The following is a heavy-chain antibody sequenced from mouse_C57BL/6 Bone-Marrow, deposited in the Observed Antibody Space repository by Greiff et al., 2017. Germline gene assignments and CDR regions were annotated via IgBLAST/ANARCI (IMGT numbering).Heavy chain of an antibody. CDR1: GYTFTSYW. V-gene: IGHV1-59*01. Sequence: QVQLQQPGAELVRPGTSVKLSCKASGYTFTSYWMHWVKQRPGQGLEWIGVIDPSDSYTNYNQKFKGKATLTVDTSSITAYMQLSSLTSEDSAVYYCARSFYWYFDVWGTGTTVTVSS. CDR2: IDPSDSYT. CDR3: ARSFYWYFDV. J-gene: IGHJ1*03.